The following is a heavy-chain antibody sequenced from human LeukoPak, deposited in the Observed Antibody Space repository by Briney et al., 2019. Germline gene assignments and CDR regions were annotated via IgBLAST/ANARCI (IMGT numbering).Heavy chain of an antibody. D-gene: IGHD2-15*01. CDR1: GYTFTSYY. CDR3: ARARYCSGGSCIDY. J-gene: IGHJ4*02. Sequence: ASVKVSCKASGYTFTSYYMHWVRQAPGQGLEWMGIINPSGGSTSYAQKFQGWVTMTRDTSISTAYMELSRLRSDDTAVYYCARARYCSGGSCIDYWGQGTLATVSS. V-gene: IGHV1-46*01. CDR2: INPSGGST.